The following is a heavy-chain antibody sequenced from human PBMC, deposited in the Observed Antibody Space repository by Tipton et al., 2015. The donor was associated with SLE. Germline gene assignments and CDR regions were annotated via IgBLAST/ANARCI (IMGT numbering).Heavy chain of an antibody. Sequence: TLSLTCTVSGGSINSGSYHWSWIRQPGGKGLEWIGRVHTSGTTNYNPSLKSRVTISLDTAKNQFSLELRSVTAADTAVYYCAREESQTWFDPWGQGTLVTVSS. CDR1: GGSINSGSYH. CDR2: VHTSGTT. V-gene: IGHV4-61*02. CDR3: AREESQTWFDP. J-gene: IGHJ5*02. D-gene: IGHD3-10*01.